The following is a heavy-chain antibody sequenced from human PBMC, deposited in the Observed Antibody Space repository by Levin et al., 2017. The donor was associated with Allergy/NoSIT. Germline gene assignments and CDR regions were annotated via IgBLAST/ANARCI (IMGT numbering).Heavy chain of an antibody. D-gene: IGHD4-17*01. J-gene: IGHJ5*02. CDR3: ARDSGDYDVMGWFDP. CDR2: ITSSGSNI. CDR1: GFTLSSYA. Sequence: GGSLRLSCAASGFTLSSYAINWVRQAPGKGLEWVSYITSSGSNIYDADSVKGRFTISRDTAKNSLYLQMNSLRDEDTAVYYCARDSGDYDVMGWFDPWGQGTLVTVS. V-gene: IGHV3-48*02.